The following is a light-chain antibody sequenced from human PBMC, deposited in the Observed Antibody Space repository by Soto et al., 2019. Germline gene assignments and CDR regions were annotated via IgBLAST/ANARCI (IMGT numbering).Light chain of an antibody. Sequence: EIVLTQSPVPLSLSPGERATLSCRASQSVSSSNLAWYQQRPGQAPRPLMYGTSTRATGFPARFSGSGSGTDFTLTISSLQAEDFATYYCQQLSTYPSTFGGGTKVDIK. CDR1: QSVSSSN. CDR3: QQLSTYPST. J-gene: IGKJ4*01. CDR2: GTS. V-gene: IGKV3D-7*01.